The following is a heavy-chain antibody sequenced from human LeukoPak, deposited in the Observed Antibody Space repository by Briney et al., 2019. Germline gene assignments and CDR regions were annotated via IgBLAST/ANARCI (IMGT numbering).Heavy chain of an antibody. D-gene: IGHD2-15*01. CDR1: GFTFSSYS. Sequence: GGSLRLSCAASGFTFSSYSMNWVRQAPGKGLEWVLSISSSSSYIYYADSVKGRFTISRDNAKNSLYLQMNSLRAEDTAVYYCARGTQCSGGSCYSGGYWGQGTLVTVSS. CDR2: ISSSSSYI. V-gene: IGHV3-21*01. CDR3: ARGTQCSGGSCYSGGY. J-gene: IGHJ4*02.